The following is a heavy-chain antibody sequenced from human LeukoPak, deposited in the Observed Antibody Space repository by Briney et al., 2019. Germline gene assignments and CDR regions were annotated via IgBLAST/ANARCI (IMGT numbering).Heavy chain of an antibody. V-gene: IGHV3-23*01. CDR3: AKDRLWFGELLPTMDV. J-gene: IGHJ6*03. D-gene: IGHD3-10*01. CDR2: ISPTGSTT. CDR1: GLTFSDYT. Sequence: GGSLRLSCAVPGLTFSDYTMNWVRQAPGKRLEWVSSISPTGSTTYYRNSVKGRFTISRNNPRSTVYLRMNSLRAEDTAVYYCAKDRLWFGELLPTMDVWGKGTKVTVSS.